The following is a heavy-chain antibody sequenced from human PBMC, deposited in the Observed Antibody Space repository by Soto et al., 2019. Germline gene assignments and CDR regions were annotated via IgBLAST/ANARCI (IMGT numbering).Heavy chain of an antibody. CDR3: ARGGRQSGRTFTSPHLNYYYYGMDV. Sequence: ASVKVSCKASGYTFTSYYMHWVRQAPGQGLELMGWINPNSGGTNYAQKFQGWVTMTRDTSISTAYMELSRLRSDDTAVYYCARGGRQSGRTFTSPHLNYYYYGMDVWGQGTTVTVSS. V-gene: IGHV1-2*04. D-gene: IGHD3-16*01. CDR1: GYTFTSYY. CDR2: INPNSGGT. J-gene: IGHJ6*02.